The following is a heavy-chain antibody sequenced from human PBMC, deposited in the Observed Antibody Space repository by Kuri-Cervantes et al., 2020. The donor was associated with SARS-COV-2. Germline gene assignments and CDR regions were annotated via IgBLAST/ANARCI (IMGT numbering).Heavy chain of an antibody. Sequence: GESLKISCAASGFTFSSYAMHWVRQAPGKGLEWVAVISYDGSNKYYADSVKGRFTISRDNSKNTLYLQMNSLRAEDTAVYYCARDLGIAARPYFGYYGMDVWGQGTTVTVSS. D-gene: IGHD6-6*01. J-gene: IGHJ6*02. CDR1: GFTFSSYA. CDR3: ARDLGIAARPYFGYYGMDV. V-gene: IGHV3-30*07. CDR2: ISYDGSNK.